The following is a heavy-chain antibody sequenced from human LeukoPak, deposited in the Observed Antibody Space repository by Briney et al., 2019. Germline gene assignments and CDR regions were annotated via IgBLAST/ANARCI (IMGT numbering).Heavy chain of an antibody. D-gene: IGHD3-3*01. Sequence: GRSLRLSCAASGFPFTSYAMHWVRQAPGKGLEWVAVISYDGSNTYYADSVKGRFTISRDNSRNTLYLQMNSLRAEDTAVYYCARDLDPLLRFLDWLSSYYYGMDVWGQGTTVTASS. CDR2: ISYDGSNT. CDR1: GFPFTSYA. CDR3: ARDLDPLLRFLDWLSSYYYGMDV. J-gene: IGHJ6*02. V-gene: IGHV3-30*04.